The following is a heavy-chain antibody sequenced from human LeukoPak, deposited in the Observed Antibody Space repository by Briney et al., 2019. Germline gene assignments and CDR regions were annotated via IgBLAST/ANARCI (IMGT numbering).Heavy chain of an antibody. Sequence: EAPVKVSCKASGYTFTSYYMHWVRQAPGQGLEWMGIINPSGGSTSYAQKFQGRVTMTRDMSTSTVYMELSSLRSEDTAVYYCVAAAGTGWFDPWGQGTLVTVSS. CDR1: GYTFTSYY. J-gene: IGHJ5*02. D-gene: IGHD6-13*01. V-gene: IGHV1-46*01. CDR2: INPSGGST. CDR3: VAAAGTGWFDP.